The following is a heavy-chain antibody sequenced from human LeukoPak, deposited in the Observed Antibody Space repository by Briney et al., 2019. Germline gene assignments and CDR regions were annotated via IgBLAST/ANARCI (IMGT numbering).Heavy chain of an antibody. D-gene: IGHD3-10*01. CDR2: FDPEDGET. CDR3: ATSDLASFMVRGAEDTPAFDY. J-gene: IGHJ4*02. V-gene: IGHV1-24*01. Sequence: ASVKVSCTVSGYTLTELSMHWVRQAPGKGLEWMGGFDPEDGETIYAQKFQGRVTMTEDTSTDTAYMELSSLRSEDTAVYYCATSDLASFMVRGAEDTPAFDYWGQGTLVTVSS. CDR1: GYTLTELS.